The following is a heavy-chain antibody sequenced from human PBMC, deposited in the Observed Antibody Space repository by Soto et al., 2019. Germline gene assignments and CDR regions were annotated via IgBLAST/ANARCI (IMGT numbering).Heavy chain of an antibody. CDR2: IYYSGST. CDR3: ARDLTHSGWRSYDYYYYMDV. CDR1: GGSISSYY. D-gene: IGHD6-19*01. J-gene: IGHJ6*03. V-gene: IGHV4-59*01. Sequence: SETLSLTCTVSGGSISSYYWSWIRQPPGKGLEWIGYIYYSGSTNYNPSLKSRVTISVDTSKNQFSLKLSSVTAADTAVYYCARDLTHSGWRSYDYYYYMDVWGKGTTVTVSS.